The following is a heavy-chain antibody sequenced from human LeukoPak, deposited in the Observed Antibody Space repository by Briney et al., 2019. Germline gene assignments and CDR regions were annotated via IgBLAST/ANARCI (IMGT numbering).Heavy chain of an antibody. CDR2: INPNSGGT. D-gene: IGHD2-2*01. CDR1: GYTFTGYY. V-gene: IGHV1-2*02. J-gene: IGHJ3*02. Sequence: ASVKVSCKASGYTFTGYYMHWVRQAPGQGLEWMGWINPNSGGTNYAQKFQGRVTMTRDTSISTAYMELSRLRSDDTAVYYCARDKAPHSYCSSTSCYGAFDIWGQGTMVTVSS. CDR3: ARDKAPHSYCSSTSCYGAFDI.